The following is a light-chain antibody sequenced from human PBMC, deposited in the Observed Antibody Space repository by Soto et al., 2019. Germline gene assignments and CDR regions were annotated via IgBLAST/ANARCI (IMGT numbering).Light chain of an antibody. V-gene: IGLV1-44*01. CDR3: AAWDDSLNGWV. CDR1: SSNIGSNT. J-gene: IGLJ3*02. CDR2: NND. Sequence: QSVLTQPPSASGTPGQRVTISCSGSSSNIGSNTVNWYQQLPGTAPKLLIYNNDQRPSGVPDRFSGSRSGTSASLATSGLQSEDEADYYCAAWDDSLNGWVFGGGTKRTVL.